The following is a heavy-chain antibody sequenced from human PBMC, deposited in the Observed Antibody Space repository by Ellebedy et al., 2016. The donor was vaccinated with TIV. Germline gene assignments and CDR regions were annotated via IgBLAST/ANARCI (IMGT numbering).Heavy chain of an antibody. CDR2: INPNSGGT. CDR1: GYTFTDYY. J-gene: IGHJ5*02. D-gene: IGHD1-1*01. V-gene: IGHV1-2*02. Sequence: ASVKVSCKASGYTFTDYYMHWVRQAPGQGLEWMGWINPNSGGTNYAQKFQGRVTMTRDTSISTAYMDLSRLRSDDTAVYYCAREVRDSYNWFDPNWFDPWGQGTLVTVSS. CDR3: AREVRDSYNWFDPNWFDP.